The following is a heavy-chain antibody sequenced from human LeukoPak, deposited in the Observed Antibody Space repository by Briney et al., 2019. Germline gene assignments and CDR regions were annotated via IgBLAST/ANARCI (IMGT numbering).Heavy chain of an antibody. D-gene: IGHD5-24*01. CDR1: GGSISSSSCY. CDR2: IYYSGST. J-gene: IGHJ4*02. V-gene: IGHV4-39*07. Sequence: SETLSLTCTVSGGSISSSSCYWGWIRQPPGKGLEWIGSIYYSGSTYYNPSLKSRVTISVDTSKNQFSLKLSSVTAADTAVYYCARDRGDGYIHYFDYWGQGTLVTVSS. CDR3: ARDRGDGYIHYFDY.